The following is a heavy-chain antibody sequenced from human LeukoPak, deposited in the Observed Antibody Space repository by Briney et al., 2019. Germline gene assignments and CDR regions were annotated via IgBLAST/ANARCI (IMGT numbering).Heavy chain of an antibody. CDR2: IRSKANSYAT. V-gene: IGHV3-73*01. Sequence: GGSLRLSCAASGFTFSGSAMHWVRQASGKGLEWVGRIRSKANSYATAYAASVKGRFTISRDDSKNTAYLQMNSLKTEDTAVYYCTRGRRWDYYGSGEYYYCMDVWGKGTTVTISS. CDR3: TRGRRWDYYGSGEYYYCMDV. J-gene: IGHJ6*03. D-gene: IGHD3-10*01. CDR1: GFTFSGSA.